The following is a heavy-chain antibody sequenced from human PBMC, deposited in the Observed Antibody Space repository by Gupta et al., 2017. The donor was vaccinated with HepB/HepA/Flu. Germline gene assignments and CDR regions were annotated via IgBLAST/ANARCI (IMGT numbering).Heavy chain of an antibody. D-gene: IGHD6-13*01. Sequence: QVQLQQWGAGLLKPSETLSLTCAVYGGSFSGYYWSWIRQPPGKGLEWIGEINHSGSTNYNPSLKSRVTISVDTSKNQFSLKLSSVTAADTAVYYCARAPIYSSSWYILTDLYFDYWGQGTLVTVSS. CDR1: GGSFSGYY. CDR2: INHSGST. CDR3: ARAPIYSSSWYILTDLYFDY. J-gene: IGHJ4*02. V-gene: IGHV4-34*01.